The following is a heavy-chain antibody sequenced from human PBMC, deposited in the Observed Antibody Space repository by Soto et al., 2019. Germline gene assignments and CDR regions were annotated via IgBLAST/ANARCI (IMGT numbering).Heavy chain of an antibody. D-gene: IGHD6-13*01. Sequence: GASGKVSCKASCYTFTSYGISWVRQAPGQGLEWMGWISAYNGNTNYAQKLQGRVTMTTDTSTSTAYMELRSLRSDDTAVYYCARGHIPAAGTMLFDYWGKGPLVPVS. CDR3: ARGHIPAAGTMLFDY. CDR2: ISAYNGNT. J-gene: IGHJ4*02. V-gene: IGHV1-18*01. CDR1: CYTFTSYG.